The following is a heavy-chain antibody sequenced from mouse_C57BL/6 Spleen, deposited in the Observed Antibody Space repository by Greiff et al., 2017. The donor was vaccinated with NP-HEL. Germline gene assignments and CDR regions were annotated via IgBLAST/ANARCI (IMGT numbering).Heavy chain of an antibody. V-gene: IGHV1-26*01. CDR3: ARDYCGVLRYFDV. CDR2: INPNNGGI. CDR1: GYTFTDYY. J-gene: IGHJ1*03. D-gene: IGHD1-2*01. Sequence: VQLKQSGPELVKPGASVKISCKASGYTFTDYYMNWVKQSHGKSLEWIGDINPNNGGISYNQKFKGKATLTGDKSSSTAYMELRSLTSEDSAVYYCARDYCGVLRYFDVWGTGTTVTVSS.